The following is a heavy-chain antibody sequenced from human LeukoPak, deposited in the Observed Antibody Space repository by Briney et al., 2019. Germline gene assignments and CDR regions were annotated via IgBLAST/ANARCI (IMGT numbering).Heavy chain of an antibody. CDR2: ISYIGST. Sequence: SETLSLTCAVSADSFSSHYWTWIRPPPGKGLEWIGYISYIGSTNYNPSLKSRVTISIETSKNQFSLKLTSVTVADTAVYYCARDLVTVTKGFDIWGQGTMVSVSS. V-gene: IGHV4-59*11. CDR1: ADSFSSHY. D-gene: IGHD4-17*01. J-gene: IGHJ3*02. CDR3: ARDLVTVTKGFDI.